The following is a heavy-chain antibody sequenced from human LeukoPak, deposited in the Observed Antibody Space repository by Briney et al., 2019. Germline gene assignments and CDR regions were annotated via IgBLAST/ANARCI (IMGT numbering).Heavy chain of an antibody. J-gene: IGHJ5*02. CDR1: GGSISTSNYY. CDR3: ARGGYYGSGNDFRFDP. V-gene: IGHV4-61*05. Sequence: SETLSLTCTVSGGSISTSNYYWGWIRQPPGKGLEWIGYIYYSGSTNYKPSLKSRVTISVDTSKNQFSLKLSSVTAADTAVYYCARGGYYGSGNDFRFDPWGQGTLVTVSS. CDR2: IYYSGST. D-gene: IGHD3-10*01.